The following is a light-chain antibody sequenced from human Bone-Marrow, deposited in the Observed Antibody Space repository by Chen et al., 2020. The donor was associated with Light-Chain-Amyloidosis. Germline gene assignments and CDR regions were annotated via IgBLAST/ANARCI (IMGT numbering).Light chain of an antibody. Sequence: DIRVTQSPSSLSASVGDRVTIACQASQDITGYLNWFQQKPGKAPRLLIYYATNLQTGVPSRFSGSGFGTDFTLTISTLQPEDVATYFCQQYDTLPSFGGGTRVEIK. CDR1: QDITGY. CDR3: QQYDTLPS. CDR2: YAT. J-gene: IGKJ4*01. V-gene: IGKV1-33*01.